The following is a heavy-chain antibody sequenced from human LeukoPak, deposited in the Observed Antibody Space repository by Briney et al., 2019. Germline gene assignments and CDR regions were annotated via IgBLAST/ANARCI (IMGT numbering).Heavy chain of an antibody. V-gene: IGHV3-49*04. D-gene: IGHD7-27*01. Sequence: GGSLRLSCTVSGFTFGDYAINWVRQAPGKGLEWVGFIRSKAFGETAEYAASVRGRFTISRDDSKSIAYLQMNSLKTEDTAVYYCTRDRGSSTLGDYWGQGTLVTVSS. CDR3: TRDRGSSTLGDY. CDR2: IRSKAFGETA. J-gene: IGHJ4*02. CDR1: GFTFGDYA.